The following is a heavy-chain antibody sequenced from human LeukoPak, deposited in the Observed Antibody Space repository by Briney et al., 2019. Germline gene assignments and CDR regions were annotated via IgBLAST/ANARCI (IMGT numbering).Heavy chain of an antibody. CDR1: GFSLSSSAVG. CDR3: AHSVVMGRFAY. D-gene: IGHD4-23*01. V-gene: IGHV2-5*02. J-gene: IGHJ4*02. Sequence: SGPTLVKPTQTLTLTCTFSGFSLSSSAVGVGWIRQPPGKALECLALIYWDDDKRYSPSLKSRLTITKDTSKKQVVLTMTNMDPVDTATYYCAHSVVMGRFAYWGQGTLVIVSS. CDR2: IYWDDDK.